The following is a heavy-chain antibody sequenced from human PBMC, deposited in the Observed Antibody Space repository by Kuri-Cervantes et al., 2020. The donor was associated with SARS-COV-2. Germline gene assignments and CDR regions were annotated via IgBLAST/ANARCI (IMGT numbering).Heavy chain of an antibody. J-gene: IGHJ3*02. D-gene: IGHD7-27*01. Sequence: GESLKIFCAASGFTFSSYWMSWVRQAPGKGLEWVANIKQDGSEKYYVDSVKGRFTISRDNAKNSLYLQMNSLRAEDTAVYYCARDDHDWGEGGAFDIWGQGTMVTVSS. CDR3: ARDDHDWGEGGAFDI. CDR1: GFTFSSYW. V-gene: IGHV3-7*01. CDR2: IKQDGSEK.